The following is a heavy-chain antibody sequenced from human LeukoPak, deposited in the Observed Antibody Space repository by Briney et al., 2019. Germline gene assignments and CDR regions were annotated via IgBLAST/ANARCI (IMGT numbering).Heavy chain of an antibody. CDR2: ISSSGSTI. Sequence: GGSLGLSCAASGFTFSDYYMSWIRQAPGKGLEWVSCISSSGSTIYYADSVRGRFTISRDNAKNSLYLQMNSLRAEDTAVYYCARVRWSGYYFDYWGQGTLVTVSS. D-gene: IGHD3-16*01. CDR3: ARVRWSGYYFDY. CDR1: GFTFSDYY. J-gene: IGHJ4*02. V-gene: IGHV3-11*01.